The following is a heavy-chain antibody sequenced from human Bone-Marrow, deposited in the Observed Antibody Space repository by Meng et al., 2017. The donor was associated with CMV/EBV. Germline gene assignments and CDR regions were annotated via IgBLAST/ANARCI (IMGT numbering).Heavy chain of an antibody. D-gene: IGHD3-9*01. Sequence: GESLKISCEASGLTFSSYSMNWVRQAPGKGLEWVSYISSSSSTIYYADSVKGRFTISRDNAKNSMYLQMNSLRAEDTAVYYCARDIIAKVLRYFDWPTPFDYWGQGTLVTVSS. CDR3: ARDIIAKVLRYFDWPTPFDY. J-gene: IGHJ4*02. V-gene: IGHV3-48*04. CDR1: GLTFSSYS. CDR2: ISSSSSTI.